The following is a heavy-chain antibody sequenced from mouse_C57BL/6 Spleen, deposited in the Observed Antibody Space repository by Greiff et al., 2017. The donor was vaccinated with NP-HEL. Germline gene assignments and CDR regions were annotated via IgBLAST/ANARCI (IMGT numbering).Heavy chain of an antibody. J-gene: IGHJ3*01. CDR3: ASLDWDEGDFAY. CDR1: GFTFTDYY. V-gene: IGHV7-3*01. D-gene: IGHD4-1*01. CDR2: IRNKANGYTT. Sequence: EVQVVESGGGLVQPGGSLSLSCAASGFTFTDYYMSWVRQPPGKALEWLGFIRNKANGYTTEYSASVKGRFTISRYNSQSILYLQMNALGAEDSATYYCASLDWDEGDFAYWGQGTLVTVSA.